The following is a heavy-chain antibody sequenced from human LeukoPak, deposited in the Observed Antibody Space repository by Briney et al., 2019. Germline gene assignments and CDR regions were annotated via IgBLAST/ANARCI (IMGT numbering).Heavy chain of an antibody. CDR3: AKEDAYNQAPYDC. CDR1: GFSLRNYA. Sequence: GGSLRLSCVASGFSLRNYAMNWVRQAPGKGLEWVSVISNTGGTIYYADSVKGRFTISRDNSKNTLYLQMNSLRAEDTAVYYCAKEDAYNQAPYDCWGQGTLVTVPS. V-gene: IGHV3-23*01. CDR2: ISNTGGTI. D-gene: IGHD1-14*01. J-gene: IGHJ4*02.